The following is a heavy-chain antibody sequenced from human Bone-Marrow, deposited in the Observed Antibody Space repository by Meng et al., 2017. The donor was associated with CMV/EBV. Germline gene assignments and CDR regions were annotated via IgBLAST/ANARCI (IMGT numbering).Heavy chain of an antibody. CDR1: GGTFSSYA. D-gene: IGHD2-15*01. V-gene: IGHV1-69*10. J-gene: IGHJ6*02. CDR3: ARALLKYRWYYYGMDV. Sequence: SVKVSCKASGGTFSSYAISWVRQAPGQGLEWMGGIIPILGIANYAQKFQGRVTITADKSTSTAYMELSSLRSEDTAVYYCARALLKYRWYYYGMDVWGQGTTVAVSS. CDR2: IIPILGIA.